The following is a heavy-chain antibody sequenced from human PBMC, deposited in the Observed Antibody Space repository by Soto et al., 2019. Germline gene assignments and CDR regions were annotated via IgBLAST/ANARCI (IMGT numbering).Heavy chain of an antibody. CDR1: GFRTSSYA. CDR3: VKDLAAGGTWDY. D-gene: IGHD6-13*01. V-gene: IGHV3-23*01. J-gene: IGHJ4*02. Sequence: EVQLLESGGGLVQPGGSLRLSCAVSGFRTSSYAMSWVRQAPGKGLEWVSVISSSGGSTFYADSVKGRFTISKDNSKSTMYLQMNSLRAEDTAIYYCVKDLAAGGTWDYWGQGTLVTVSS. CDR2: ISSSGGST.